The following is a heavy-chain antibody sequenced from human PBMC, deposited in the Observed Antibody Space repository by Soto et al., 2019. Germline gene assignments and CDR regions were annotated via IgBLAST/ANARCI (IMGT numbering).Heavy chain of an antibody. CDR1: CGSISSGGYY. CDR2: LYYSGST. J-gene: IGHJ2*01. CDR3: ATEADYGDDYWYFDL. V-gene: IGHV4-31*03. D-gene: IGHD4-17*01. Sequence: QVQLHESGPGLVKPSQTLSLTCTVSCGSISSGGYYWSWIRQHPGKGLEWIGYLYYSGSTYYNPSLKSRVTISVDTSKNQFSLKLSSVTAADTAVYYCATEADYGDDYWYFDLWGRGTLVTVSS.